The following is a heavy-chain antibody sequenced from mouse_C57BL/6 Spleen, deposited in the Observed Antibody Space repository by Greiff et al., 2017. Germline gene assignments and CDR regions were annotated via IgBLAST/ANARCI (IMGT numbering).Heavy chain of an antibody. CDR2: IFPGSGST. Sequence: VQLQQSGPELVKPGASVKISCKASGYTFTDYYINWVKQRPGQGLEWIGWIFPGSGSTYYNEKFKGTATLTVDKSSSKAYMLLSSLTSEDSAVYFCARSLYDGYYAMDYWGQGTSVTVSS. J-gene: IGHJ4*01. CDR3: ARSLYDGYYAMDY. V-gene: IGHV1-75*01. D-gene: IGHD2-3*01. CDR1: GYTFTDYY.